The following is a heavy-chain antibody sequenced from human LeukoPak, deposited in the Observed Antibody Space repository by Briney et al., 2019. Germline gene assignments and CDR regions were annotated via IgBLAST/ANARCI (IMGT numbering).Heavy chain of an antibody. V-gene: IGHV3-7*01. Sequence: RGSLRLSCATSGFTFSSYWMSWVRQAPGQGLEWVANIKQTGSEKYYVDSVKGRFTISRDDAKNSLYLQMNSLGVEDTAVYYCARTGHSSGWSAYFDYWGQGTLVTVSS. J-gene: IGHJ4*02. CDR3: ARTGHSSGWSAYFDY. CDR1: GFTFSSYW. D-gene: IGHD6-19*01. CDR2: IKQTGSEK.